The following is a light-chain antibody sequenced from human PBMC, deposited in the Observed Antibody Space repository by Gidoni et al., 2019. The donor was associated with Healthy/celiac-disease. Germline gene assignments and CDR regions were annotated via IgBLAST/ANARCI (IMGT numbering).Light chain of an antibody. Sequence: DIQMTQSPSALSASVGDRVTITCRASQSISSYLNWYQQKPGKAPKLLIYGASNLQSGVPSRFSGSGSGTAFTLTISSLQPDDFATYYCQQTYSTPPWTFGQGTKVEIK. J-gene: IGKJ1*01. CDR3: QQTYSTPPWT. CDR1: QSISSY. CDR2: GAS. V-gene: IGKV1-39*01.